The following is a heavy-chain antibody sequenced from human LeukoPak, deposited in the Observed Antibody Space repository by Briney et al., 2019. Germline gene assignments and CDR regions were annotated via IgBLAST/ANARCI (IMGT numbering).Heavy chain of an antibody. CDR2: ISGSGGST. CDR1: GSTFSSYA. V-gene: IGHV3-23*01. D-gene: IGHD1-20*01. J-gene: IGHJ4*01. CDR3: ARDVNWNYCDY. Sequence: GGSLRLSCATSGSTFSSYAMSWVRQAPGKGLEWVSVISGSGGSTSYAESVKGRFTISRDNSKSTLFLQMNSLRAEDTAVYYCARDVNWNYCDYWGHGTLVTVSS.